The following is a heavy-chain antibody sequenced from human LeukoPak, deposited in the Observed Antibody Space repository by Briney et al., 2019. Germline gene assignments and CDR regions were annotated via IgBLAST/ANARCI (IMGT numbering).Heavy chain of an antibody. CDR3: ARDYYDYVWGSYTRLDY. Sequence: GGSLRLSCAASGFTSSSYEMNWVRQAPGKGLEWVSYISSSGSTIYYADSVKGRFTISRDNAKNSLYLQMNSLRAEDTAVYYCARDYYDYVWGSYTRLDYWGQGTLVTVSS. CDR2: ISSSGSTI. D-gene: IGHD3-16*01. CDR1: GFTSSSYE. J-gene: IGHJ4*02. V-gene: IGHV3-48*03.